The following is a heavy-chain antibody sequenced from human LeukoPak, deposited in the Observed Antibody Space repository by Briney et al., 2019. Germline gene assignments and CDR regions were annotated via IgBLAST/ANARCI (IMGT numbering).Heavy chain of an antibody. D-gene: IGHD3-22*01. CDR1: GFTFSSYE. V-gene: IGHV3-48*03. CDR2: ISSSGSTM. CDR3: ARSNNYYYDSSDYSNWFDP. J-gene: IGHJ5*02. Sequence: PGGSLRLSCAASGFTFSSYEMNWVRQAPGKGLEWVSYISSSGSTMYYADSVKGRFTISRDNANSSLYLQMNSLRAEDTAVYYCARSNNYYYDSSDYSNWFDPWGQGTLVTVSS.